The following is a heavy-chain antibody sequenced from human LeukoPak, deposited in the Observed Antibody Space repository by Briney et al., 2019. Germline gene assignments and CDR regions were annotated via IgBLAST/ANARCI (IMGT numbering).Heavy chain of an antibody. CDR2: IGTGGDT. CDR1: GFTLSSYD. V-gene: IGHV3-13*01. J-gene: IGHJ2*01. CDR3: ARERVHGDSFGWYFDL. Sequence: PGGSLRLSCAASGFTLSSYDMHWVRQATGKGLEWGSAIGTGGDTSYTGSVRGRFTISRENAKNSLNLQMNSLTAGDTAVYYCARERVHGDSFGWYFDLWGRGTLVTVS. D-gene: IGHD4-17*01.